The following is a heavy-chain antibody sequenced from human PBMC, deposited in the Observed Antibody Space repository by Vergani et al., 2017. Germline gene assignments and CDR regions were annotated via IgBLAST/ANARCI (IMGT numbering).Heavy chain of an antibody. CDR3: ARALVAGKGGY. J-gene: IGHJ4*02. Sequence: DVQLVESGGDLVQPGGSLRLSCAASGFTFSSYSMNWVRQALGKGLEWISYISTTSDTIYYADSVRGRFTISRDNAKNSLYLEMNSLRVEDTAVYFCARALVAGKGGYWGQGTRVAVSS. CDR1: GFTFSSYS. CDR2: ISTTSDTI. V-gene: IGHV3-48*01. D-gene: IGHD6-19*01.